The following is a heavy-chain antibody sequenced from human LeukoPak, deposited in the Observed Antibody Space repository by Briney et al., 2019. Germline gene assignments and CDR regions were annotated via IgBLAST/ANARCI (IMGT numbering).Heavy chain of an antibody. CDR1: GFTFNTYE. D-gene: IGHD6-6*01. CDR2: VSSSGNII. CDR3: ARDSSSSWGY. J-gene: IGHJ4*02. Sequence: GGSLRLSCAASGFTFNTYEMNWVRQAPGKGLEWVSYVSSSGNIIFYADSVKGRFTISRDNAKNSLYLQMNSLRAEDTAVYYCARDSSSSWGYWGQGTLVTVSS. V-gene: IGHV3-48*03.